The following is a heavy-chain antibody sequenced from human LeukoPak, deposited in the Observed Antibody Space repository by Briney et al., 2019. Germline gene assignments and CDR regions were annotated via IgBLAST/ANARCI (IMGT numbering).Heavy chain of an antibody. D-gene: IGHD2-2*01. J-gene: IGHJ4*02. Sequence: PSETLSLTCTVSGGSISSSSYYWGWIRQPPGKGLEWIGEINHSGSTNYNPSLKSRVTISVDTSKNQFSLKLSSVTAADTAGYYCSIVVVPAATLDYFDYWGQGTLVTVSS. CDR2: INHSGST. CDR1: GGSISSSSYY. V-gene: IGHV4-39*07. CDR3: SIVVVPAATLDYFDY.